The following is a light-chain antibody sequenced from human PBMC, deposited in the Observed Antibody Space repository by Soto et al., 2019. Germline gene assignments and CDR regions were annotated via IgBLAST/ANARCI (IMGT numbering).Light chain of an antibody. Sequence: QSALTQPASVSGSPGQSITISFTGTSSDVGSYNLVSWYQQHPGKAPKLMIYEGSKRPSGISNRFSGSKSGNTASLTISGLQAEDEAEYYCCSYADSSRIYVFGSGTTLTVL. CDR3: CSYADSSRIYV. CDR1: SSDVGSYNL. J-gene: IGLJ1*01. V-gene: IGLV2-23*01. CDR2: EGS.